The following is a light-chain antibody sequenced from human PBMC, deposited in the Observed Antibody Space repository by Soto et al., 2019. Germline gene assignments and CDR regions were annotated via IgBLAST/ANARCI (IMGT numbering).Light chain of an antibody. V-gene: IGKV3-20*01. CDR2: GAS. J-gene: IGKJ2*01. CDR1: QSVSSSY. CDR3: QQYGSSPYT. Sequence: IVLTQSPGTLSLSPGERATLSCRASQSVSSSYLAWYQQKPGQAPRLLIYGASSRATGIPDRFGGSGSGTDFTLTISRLEPEDFAVYYCQQYGSSPYTFGQGTTLEIK.